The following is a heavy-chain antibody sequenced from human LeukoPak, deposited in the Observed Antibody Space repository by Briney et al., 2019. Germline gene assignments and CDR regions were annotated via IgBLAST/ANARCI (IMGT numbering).Heavy chain of an antibody. CDR3: TTEPLNGDSSGYYEVDY. V-gene: IGHV3-30*03. CDR2: ISYDGSNK. D-gene: IGHD3-22*01. CDR1: GFTFSSYG. J-gene: IGHJ4*02. Sequence: SGGSLRLSCAASGFTFSSYGMHWVRQAPGKGLEWVAVISYDGSNKYYADSVKGRFTISRDNSKNTLYLQMNSLKTEDTAVYYCTTEPLNGDSSGYYEVDYWGQGTLVTVSS.